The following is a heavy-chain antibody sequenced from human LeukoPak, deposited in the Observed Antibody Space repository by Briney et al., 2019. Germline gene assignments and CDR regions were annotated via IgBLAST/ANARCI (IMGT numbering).Heavy chain of an antibody. CDR2: FDPEDGET. J-gene: IGHJ5*02. CDR3: ASSPGYSSRVWFDP. CDR1: GYTLTELS. Sequence: ASVKVSCKVSGYTLTELSMHWVRQAPGKGLEWMGGFDPEDGETIYARKFQGRVTMTEDTSTDTAYMELSSLRSEDTAVYYCASSPGYSSRVWFDPWGQGTLVTVSS. D-gene: IGHD6-13*01. V-gene: IGHV1-24*01.